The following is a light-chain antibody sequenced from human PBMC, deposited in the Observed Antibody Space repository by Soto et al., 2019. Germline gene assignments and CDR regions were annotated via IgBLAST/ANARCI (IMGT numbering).Light chain of an antibody. J-gene: IGKJ5*01. CDR3: QQYGSSPPENI. Sequence: EIVLTQSPGTLSLSPGERATLSCRASQSVSSSYLAWYQQKPGQAPRLLIYGASSRATGIPDRFSGSGSGTDFTLTISRLEAEDFAVYYCQQYGSSPPENIFGQGTRLGIK. V-gene: IGKV3-20*01. CDR2: GAS. CDR1: QSVSSSY.